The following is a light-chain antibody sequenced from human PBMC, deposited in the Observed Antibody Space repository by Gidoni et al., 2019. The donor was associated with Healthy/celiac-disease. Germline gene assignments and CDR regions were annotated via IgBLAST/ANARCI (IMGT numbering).Light chain of an antibody. CDR2: YDS. CDR3: QVWDSSSDHVA. CDR1: NIGSKS. Sequence: SYVLTQPPSVSVAPGKTARITWGGNNIGSKSVHWYQQKPGQAPVLVIYYDSDRPSGIPERFSGSNSGNTATLTISRVEAGDEADYYCQVWDSSSDHVAFGGGTKLTVL. V-gene: IGLV3-21*04. J-gene: IGLJ2*01.